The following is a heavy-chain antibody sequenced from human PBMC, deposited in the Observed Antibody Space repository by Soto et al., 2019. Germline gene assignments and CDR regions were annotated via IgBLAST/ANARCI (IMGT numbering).Heavy chain of an antibody. CDR1: GASISGGDYY. D-gene: IGHD3-22*01. CDR3: PRATYDSSTYYLDY. J-gene: IGHJ4*02. Sequence: QVQLQESGPGLVKPSKTLSLTCTVSGASISGGDYYWTWIRQPPGKGLEWIGSIYYTGNTYSNPSLESRLSISVDPSNNQFALRLTAVSAADTAIYYCPRATYDSSTYYLDYWGQGTLVTVSS. V-gene: IGHV4-30-4*01. CDR2: IYYTGNT.